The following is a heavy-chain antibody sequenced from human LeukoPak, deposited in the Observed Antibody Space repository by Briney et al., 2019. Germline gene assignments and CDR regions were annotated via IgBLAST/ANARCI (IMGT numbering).Heavy chain of an antibody. CDR1: GYTFTSYG. J-gene: IGHJ5*02. D-gene: IGHD6-13*01. CDR3: ARDVSPLAAAGITPYNWFDP. V-gene: IGHV1-18*01. CDR2: ISAYNGNA. Sequence: GASVKVSCKASGYTFTSYGISSVRPAPGQGLEWMGWISAYNGNANYARKLQGRVTMTTDTSTSTAYMELRSLRSDDATVYYCARDVSPLAAAGITPYNWFDPWGQGTLVTVSS.